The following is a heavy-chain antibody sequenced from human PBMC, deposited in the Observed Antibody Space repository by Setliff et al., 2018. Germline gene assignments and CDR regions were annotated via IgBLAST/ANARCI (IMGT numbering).Heavy chain of an antibody. V-gene: IGHV3-66*02. D-gene: IGHD1-26*01. CDR3: ARDREVVGSTRGTYYHYYHMDV. CDR2: IYSDGSA. J-gene: IGHJ6*03. Sequence: GGSLRLSCAASGFTFSTYAVSWVRQAPGKGLEWVSLIYSDGSAYYADSVKGRFTISRDNSENTLYLQMNSLRAEDTAVYYCARDREVVGSTRGTYYHYYHMDVWGKGTTVTVSS. CDR1: GFTFSTYA.